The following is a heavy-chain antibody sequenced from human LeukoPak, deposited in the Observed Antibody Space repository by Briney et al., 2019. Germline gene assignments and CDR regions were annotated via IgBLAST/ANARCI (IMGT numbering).Heavy chain of an antibody. CDR2: IYYSGST. Sequence: SETLSLTCTVSGGSISSSSYYWGWIRQPPGKGLGWIGSIYYSGSTYYNPSLKSRVAISVDTSKNQFSLKLSSVTAADTAVYYCARALVLLWFGELLPYYFDYWGQGTLVTVSS. CDR3: ARALVLLWFGELLPYYFDY. CDR1: GGSISSSSYY. J-gene: IGHJ4*02. D-gene: IGHD3-10*01. V-gene: IGHV4-39*07.